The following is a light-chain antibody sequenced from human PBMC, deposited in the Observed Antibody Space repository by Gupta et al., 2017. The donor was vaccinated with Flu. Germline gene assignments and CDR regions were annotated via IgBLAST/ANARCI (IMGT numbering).Light chain of an antibody. Sequence: GQTAMITCEGNNIGMKSVHWFQQRPDQAPVLVIYDDRGRPSGIPERFSGSNTGNTATLTISRVEAGDEADYYCQVWDSSSNNVVFGGGTKLTVL. J-gene: IGLJ2*01. CDR1: NIGMKS. CDR2: DDR. V-gene: IGLV3-21*02. CDR3: QVWDSSSNNVV.